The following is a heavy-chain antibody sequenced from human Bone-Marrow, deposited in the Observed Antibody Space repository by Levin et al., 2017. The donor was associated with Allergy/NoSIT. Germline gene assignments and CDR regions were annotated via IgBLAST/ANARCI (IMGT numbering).Heavy chain of an antibody. J-gene: IGHJ3*01. CDR1: GFTFSHAW. CDR2: IKSKSYDETT. D-gene: IGHD6-19*01. CDR3: NTRIAVAGDDAFDV. Sequence: GGSLRLSCAASGFTFSHAWMSWVRQAPGKGLELVGQIKSKSYDETTDFAAPVKGRFAISRDDSENTLYLHMNSLKTDDTGVYYCNTRIAVAGDDAFDVWGQGTVVTVSS. V-gene: IGHV3-15*01.